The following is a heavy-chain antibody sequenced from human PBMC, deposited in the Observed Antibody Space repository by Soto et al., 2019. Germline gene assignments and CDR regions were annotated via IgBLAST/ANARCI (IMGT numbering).Heavy chain of an antibody. CDR3: ARDEGSYWGFADFYLMDV. CDR1: GYTFPSHG. V-gene: IGHV1-18*01. J-gene: IGHJ6*02. Sequence: ASVKVSCQASGYTFPSHGISWVRQAPGHGLEWMGWISAYNGNTHYAQRLQGRVTMTTDTTTSTAYMELRSLRSDDTAVYYCARDEGSYWGFADFYLMDVWGQGTTVTVSS. D-gene: IGHD7-27*01. CDR2: ISAYNGNT.